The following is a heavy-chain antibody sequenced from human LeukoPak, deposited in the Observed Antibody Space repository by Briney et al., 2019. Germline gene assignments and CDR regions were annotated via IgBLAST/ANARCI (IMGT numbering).Heavy chain of an antibody. V-gene: IGHV4-31*03. D-gene: IGHD3-10*01. Sequence: PSQTLSLTCTVSGGSISSGGYYWSWFRQHPGKGLEWIGFTYYSGKSYYKPSLKSRVTISVDTSKNQFSLRLNSVTAADTAVYYCARDNEWFGIDYWGQGTLVTVSS. CDR2: TYYSGKS. J-gene: IGHJ4*02. CDR1: GGSISSGGYY. CDR3: ARDNEWFGIDY.